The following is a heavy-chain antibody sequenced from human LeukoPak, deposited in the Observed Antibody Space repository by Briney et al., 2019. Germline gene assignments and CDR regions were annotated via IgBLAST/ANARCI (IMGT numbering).Heavy chain of an antibody. CDR3: ARRALAVAGTPNYYYYMDV. CDR1: GGSLSSSSYY. D-gene: IGHD6-19*01. Sequence: SETLSLTCTVSGGSLSSSSYYWGWIRQPPGKGLEWIGSIYYSGSTYYNPSLKSRVTISVDTSKNQFSLKLSSVTAADTAVYYCARRALAVAGTPNYYYYMDVWGKGTTVTVSS. J-gene: IGHJ6*03. CDR2: IYYSGST. V-gene: IGHV4-39*01.